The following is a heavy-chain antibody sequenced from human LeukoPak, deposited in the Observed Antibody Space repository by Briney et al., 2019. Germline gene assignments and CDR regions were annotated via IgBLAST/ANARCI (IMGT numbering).Heavy chain of an antibody. Sequence: ASVKVSRKASGYTFTSYYMHGVRHTPGQGLEWMGIINPSGGSTSYAQKDQGRVTMNRDTSTSTVYMELSSLRSEDTAVYYCARDVAYYGGNAGTGFDYWGQGTLVTVSS. V-gene: IGHV1-46*01. CDR2: INPSGGST. CDR3: ARDVAYYGGNAGTGFDY. J-gene: IGHJ4*02. D-gene: IGHD4-23*01. CDR1: GYTFTSYY.